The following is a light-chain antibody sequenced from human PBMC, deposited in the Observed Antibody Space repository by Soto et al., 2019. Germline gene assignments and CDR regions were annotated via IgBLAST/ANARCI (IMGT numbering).Light chain of an antibody. J-gene: IGLJ1*01. Sequence: QSALTQPASVSGSPGQSITISCTGTSSDVGGYNYVSWYQQHPGKAPKLIIYQVTNRPSGASNRFSGSKSGNTASLTISGLQAEDEADYYCTSYTSGSPPYVFGTGTKVTVL. CDR1: SSDVGGYNY. CDR2: QVT. V-gene: IGLV2-14*01. CDR3: TSYTSGSPPYV.